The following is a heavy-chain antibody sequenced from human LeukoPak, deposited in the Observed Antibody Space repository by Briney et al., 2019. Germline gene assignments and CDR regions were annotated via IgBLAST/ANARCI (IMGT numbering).Heavy chain of an antibody. D-gene: IGHD6-13*01. CDR1: GFTFSSYA. Sequence: PGGSLRLSCAASGFTFSSYAMHWVRQAPGKGLEWVAVISYDGSNKYYADSVKGRFTISRDNSKNTLYLQMNSLRAEDTAEYYCARDPWISIAAAGRWYFDYWGQGTLVTVSS. J-gene: IGHJ4*02. V-gene: IGHV3-30-3*01. CDR3: ARDPWISIAAAGRWYFDY. CDR2: ISYDGSNK.